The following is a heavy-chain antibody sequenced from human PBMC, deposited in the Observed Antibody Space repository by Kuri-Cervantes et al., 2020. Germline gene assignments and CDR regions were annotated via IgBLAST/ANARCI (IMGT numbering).Heavy chain of an antibody. CDR2: IYHSGST. D-gene: IGHD3-22*01. CDR1: GYSISSGYY. J-gene: IGHJ4*02. Sequence: ESLKISCAVSGYSISSGYYWGWIRQPPGKGLEWIGSIYHSGSTYYNPSLKSRVTISVDKSKNQFSLKLSSVTAADTALYYCVRGDTTGLYYFDYWGQGALVTVSS. CDR3: VRGDTTGLYYFDY. V-gene: IGHV4-38-2*01.